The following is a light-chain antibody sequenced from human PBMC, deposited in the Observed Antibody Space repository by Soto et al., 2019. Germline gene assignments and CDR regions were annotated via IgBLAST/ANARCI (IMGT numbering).Light chain of an antibody. CDR2: GAS. J-gene: IGKJ1*01. CDR3: QKYDQWPGT. Sequence: IVMTQSPATLSVSPGERATLSCRASQSVATNLAWYQQNPGQAPRLLIYGASTRATGVPTRFSGSGSGTEFSLTISSLQSEDFAIYYCQKYDQWPGTCGQGTTVDIK. V-gene: IGKV3-15*01. CDR1: QSVATN.